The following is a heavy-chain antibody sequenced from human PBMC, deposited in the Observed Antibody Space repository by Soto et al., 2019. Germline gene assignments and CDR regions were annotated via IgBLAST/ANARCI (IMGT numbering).Heavy chain of an antibody. D-gene: IGHD1-26*01. CDR2: ISPDGKNK. Sequence: PGGSLRLSCTASGFTFSDYAMSWVRQAPGKGLEWISAISPDGKNKQYSDSVRDRSSTHRDNSRETVDLQMYNLRAEDTAVYFCAKGVRSGSRVSRLDVRGQGTTVTVSS. J-gene: IGHJ6*02. CDR1: GFTFSDYA. V-gene: IGHV3-23*01. CDR3: AKGVRSGSRVSRLDV.